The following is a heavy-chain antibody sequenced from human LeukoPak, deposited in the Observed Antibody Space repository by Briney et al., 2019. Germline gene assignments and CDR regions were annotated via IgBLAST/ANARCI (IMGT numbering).Heavy chain of an antibody. V-gene: IGHV4-30-4*08. D-gene: IGHD1-1*01. J-gene: IGHJ4*02. CDR3: ARVETGTYFDY. CDR1: GGSISSGGYY. Sequence: NPSETLSLTCTVSGGSISSGGYYWSWIRQHPGKGLEWIGYIYYSGSTYYNPSLKSRVTISVDTSKNQFSLKLSSVTAADTAVYYCARVETGTYFDYWGQGTLVTVSS. CDR2: IYYSGST.